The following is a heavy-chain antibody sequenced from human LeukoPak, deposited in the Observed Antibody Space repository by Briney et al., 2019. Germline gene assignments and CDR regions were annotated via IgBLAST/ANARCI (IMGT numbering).Heavy chain of an antibody. CDR1: GGSFSGYY. J-gene: IGHJ5*02. CDR3: AAFTGGSSRGYWFDP. D-gene: IGHD2-2*01. CDR2: INHSGST. V-gene: IGHV4-34*01. Sequence: SETLSLTCAVYGGSFSGYYWSWIRQPPGKGLEWIGEINHSGSTNYNPSLKSRVTISVDTSKNQFSLKLSSVTAADTAVYYCAAFTGGSSRGYWFDPWGQGTLVTVSS.